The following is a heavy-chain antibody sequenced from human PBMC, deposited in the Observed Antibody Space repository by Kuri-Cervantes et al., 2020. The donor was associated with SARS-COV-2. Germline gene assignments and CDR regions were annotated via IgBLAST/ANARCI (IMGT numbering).Heavy chain of an antibody. V-gene: IGHV4-30-4*01. D-gene: IGHD3-3*01. CDR3: ARALDGVVTRYYYYYGMDV. CDR2: IYYSGST. Sequence: SETLSLTCTVSGGSISSGDYYWSWIRQPPGKGLEWIGYIYYSGSTYYNPSLKSRVTISVDTSKNQFSLKLSSVTAADTAVYYCARALDGVVTRYYYYYGMDVWGQGTTVTVSS. J-gene: IGHJ6*02. CDR1: GGSISSGDYY.